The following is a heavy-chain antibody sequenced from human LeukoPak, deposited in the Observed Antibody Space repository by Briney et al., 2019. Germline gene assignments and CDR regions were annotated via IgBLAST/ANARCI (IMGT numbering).Heavy chain of an antibody. CDR1: GFTLSTYS. CDR2: ISGSSTYI. Sequence: PGGSLRLSCAASGFTLSTYSMNWVRQAPGKGLEWVSSISGSSTYIFYADSVKGRFTISRDNAKNSLYLQMNSLRVEDTAVYYCARVKGTERDYWGQGTLVTVSS. J-gene: IGHJ4*02. D-gene: IGHD3/OR15-3a*01. V-gene: IGHV3-21*01. CDR3: ARVKGTERDY.